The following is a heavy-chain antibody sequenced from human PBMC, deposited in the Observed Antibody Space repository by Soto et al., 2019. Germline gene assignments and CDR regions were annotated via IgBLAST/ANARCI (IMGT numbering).Heavy chain of an antibody. D-gene: IGHD6-19*01. J-gene: IGHJ4*02. CDR2: ISGSGGST. CDR1: GFTFSSYA. V-gene: IGHV3-23*01. Sequence: VQLLESGGGLVQPGGSLRLSCAASGFTFSSYAMSWVRQAPGKGLEWVSAISGSGGSTYYADSVKGRFTISRDNSKNTLYLQMNSLRAEDTAVYYCARDQGGSGWCDYWGQGTLVTVSS. CDR3: ARDQGGSGWCDY.